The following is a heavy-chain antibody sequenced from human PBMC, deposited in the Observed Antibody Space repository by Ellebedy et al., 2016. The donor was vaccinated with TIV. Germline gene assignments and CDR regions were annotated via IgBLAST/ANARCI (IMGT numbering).Heavy chain of an antibody. CDR2: IYYSGST. CDR3: ARDFGGYDSSGYPEYYFDY. J-gene: IGHJ4*02. Sequence: SETLSLTXTVSGGSISSYYWSWIRQPPGKGLEWIGYIYYSGSTNYNPSLKSRVTISVDTSKNQFSLKLSSVTAADTAVYYCARDFGGYDSSGYPEYYFDYWGQGTLVTVSS. CDR1: GGSISSYY. D-gene: IGHD3-22*01. V-gene: IGHV4-59*01.